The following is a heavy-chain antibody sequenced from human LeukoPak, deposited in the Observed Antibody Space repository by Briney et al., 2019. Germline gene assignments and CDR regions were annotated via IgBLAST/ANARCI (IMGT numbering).Heavy chain of an antibody. D-gene: IGHD3-22*01. Sequence: PGGSLRLSCAASGFTVSSNYMSWVRQAPGKGPEWVSVIYSGGSTYYADSVKGRFTISRDNSKNTLYLQMNSLRAEDTAVYYCARHYYYDSSGYWALYWGQGTLVTVSS. CDR2: IYSGGST. CDR1: GFTVSSNY. CDR3: ARHYYYDSSGYWALY. V-gene: IGHV3-53*01. J-gene: IGHJ4*02.